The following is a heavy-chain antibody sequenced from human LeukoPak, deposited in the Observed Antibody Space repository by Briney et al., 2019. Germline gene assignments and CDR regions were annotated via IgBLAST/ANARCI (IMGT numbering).Heavy chain of an antibody. CDR1: GFTFSSYA. Sequence: GGSLRLSCAASGFTFSSYAMHWVRQAPGKGLEWVAVISYNGSNKYYADSVKGRFTISRDNSKNTLYLQMNSLRAEDTAVYYCARVSTGWLATERPDAFDIWGQGTMVTVSS. CDR2: ISYNGSNK. CDR3: ARVSTGWLATERPDAFDI. D-gene: IGHD5-24*01. V-gene: IGHV3-30-3*01. J-gene: IGHJ3*02.